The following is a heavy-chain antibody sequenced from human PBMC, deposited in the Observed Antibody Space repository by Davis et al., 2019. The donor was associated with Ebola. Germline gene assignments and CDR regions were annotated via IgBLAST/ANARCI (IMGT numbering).Heavy chain of an antibody. D-gene: IGHD3-9*01. CDR2: IKQDGSEK. CDR1: GFTFSSYW. J-gene: IGHJ4*02. V-gene: IGHV3-7*01. CDR3: AKDQEDISTGYLYGIDH. Sequence: PGGSLRLSCAASGFTFSSYWMSWVRQAPGKGLEWVANIKQDGSEKYYVDSVKGRFTISRDNSKNTLYLQMNSLRGEDTAVYYCAKDQEDISTGYLYGIDHWGQGTLVTVSS.